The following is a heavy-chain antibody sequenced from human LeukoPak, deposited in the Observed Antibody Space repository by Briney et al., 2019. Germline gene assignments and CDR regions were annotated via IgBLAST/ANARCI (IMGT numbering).Heavy chain of an antibody. J-gene: IGHJ5*02. CDR1: GFTFSNAR. V-gene: IGHV3-21*01. CDR2: ITTISHYI. Sequence: GGSLRLSCAASGFTFSNARMSWVRQAPGKGLEWLSSITTISHYIYYAGAVRGRFTISRDNAKNSLYLQMNSLRGEDTAVYYCARSGGPGTYHQLRYNWFDPWGQGTLVTVSS. D-gene: IGHD3-10*01. CDR3: ARSGGPGTYHQLRYNWFDP.